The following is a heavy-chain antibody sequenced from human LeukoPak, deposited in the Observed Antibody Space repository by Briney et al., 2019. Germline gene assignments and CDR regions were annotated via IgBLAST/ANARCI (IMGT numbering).Heavy chain of an antibody. Sequence: SVKVSCKASGYTFTSYGISWVRQAPGQGLEWMGGIIPIFGTANYAQKFQGRVTITADESTSTAYMELSSLRFEDTAVYYCARDVISSSGLFDYWGQGTLVTVSS. J-gene: IGHJ4*02. D-gene: IGHD6-19*01. CDR2: IIPIFGTA. CDR1: GYTFTSYG. CDR3: ARDVISSSGLFDY. V-gene: IGHV1-69*13.